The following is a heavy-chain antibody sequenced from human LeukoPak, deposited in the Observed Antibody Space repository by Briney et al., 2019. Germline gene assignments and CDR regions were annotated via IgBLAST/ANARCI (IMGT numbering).Heavy chain of an antibody. Sequence: EASVKVSCKASGYTFTGYYMHWVRQAPGQGLEWMGRINPNSGGTNYAQKYQGRATMTRHTSISTAYMELSRLRSDDTAVYYCARDPEYCTNGVCYIEGYWGQGTLVTVSS. CDR3: ARDPEYCTNGVCYIEGY. CDR2: INPNSGGT. CDR1: GYTFTGYY. V-gene: IGHV1-2*06. D-gene: IGHD2-8*01. J-gene: IGHJ4*02.